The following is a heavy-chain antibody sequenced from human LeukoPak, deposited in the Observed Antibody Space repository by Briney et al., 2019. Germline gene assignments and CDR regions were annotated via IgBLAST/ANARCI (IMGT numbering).Heavy chain of an antibody. D-gene: IGHD6-19*01. V-gene: IGHV3-23*01. CDR3: AKGTSVAGRGVKGVGC. CDR2: ISGSGGSI. J-gene: IGHJ4*02. CDR1: GFTFSSYA. Sequence: PGGSLRLSCAASGFTFSSYALNWVRQAPGKGLEWVSTISGSGGSIFYADSVKGRFSISRDNSKNTLYLQMNSLRAEDTAVYYCAKGTSVAGRGVKGVGCWGQGTLVTVSS.